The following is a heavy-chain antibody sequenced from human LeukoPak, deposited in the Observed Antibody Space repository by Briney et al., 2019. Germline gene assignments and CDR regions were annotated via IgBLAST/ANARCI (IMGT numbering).Heavy chain of an antibody. CDR1: AFTFDDYG. V-gene: IGHV3-20*04. CDR2: INWNGGST. CDR3: ARVSGGSYYFDY. J-gene: IGHJ4*02. D-gene: IGHD1-26*01. Sequence: PGGSLRLSCAASAFTFDDYGMSWVRQAPGKGLEWVSGINWNGGSTGYADSVKGRFTISRDNAKNSLYLQMNSLRAEDTALYYCARVSGGSYYFDYWGQGTLVTVSS.